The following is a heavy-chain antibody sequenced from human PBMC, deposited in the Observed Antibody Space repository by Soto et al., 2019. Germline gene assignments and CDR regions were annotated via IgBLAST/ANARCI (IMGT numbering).Heavy chain of an antibody. V-gene: IGHV1-2*04. CDR1: GYTFTGYY. Sequence: VASVKVSCKASGYTFTGYYMHWVRRAPGQGLEWMGWINPNSGGTNYAQKFQGWVTMTRDTSISTAYMELSRLRSDDTAVYYCARDLDSYGRNWCGPWGQGTLVTVSS. J-gene: IGHJ5*02. CDR2: INPNSGGT. D-gene: IGHD5-18*01. CDR3: ARDLDSYGRNWCGP.